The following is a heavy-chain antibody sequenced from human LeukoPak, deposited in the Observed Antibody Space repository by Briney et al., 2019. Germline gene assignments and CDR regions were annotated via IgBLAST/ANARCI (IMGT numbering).Heavy chain of an antibody. V-gene: IGHV3-30*04. D-gene: IGHD2-2*01. CDR3: ERDRYCSSTSCYYYYGMDV. J-gene: IGHJ6*01. CDR2: ISYDGSNK. Sequence: PGGSLGLSCAASGFTFSSYAMHWVRQAPGKGLEWVAVISYDGSNKYYADSVKSRFTISRDNSKNTLYLQMNSLRAEDTAVYYCERDRYCSSTSCYYYYGMDVWGQGTTVTVSS. CDR1: GFTFSSYA.